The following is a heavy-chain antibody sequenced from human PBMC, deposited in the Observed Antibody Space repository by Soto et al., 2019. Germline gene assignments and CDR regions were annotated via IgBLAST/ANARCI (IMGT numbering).Heavy chain of an antibody. CDR1: GVTLSMSA. V-gene: IGHV3-23*01. CDR2: ISDSGDRT. CDR3: AKDRGIIVKAGDAFDV. D-gene: IGHD3-16*02. Sequence: EVQLMESGGGLVQPGGSLRLSCASSGVTLSMSAVNWVRQAPGKGLEWVSYISDSGDRTYYADTVKGRFTISRVRSTNTWSLQMDSLRAEDTAVYYCAKDRGIIVKAGDAFDVWGQGTKVTVSS. J-gene: IGHJ3*01.